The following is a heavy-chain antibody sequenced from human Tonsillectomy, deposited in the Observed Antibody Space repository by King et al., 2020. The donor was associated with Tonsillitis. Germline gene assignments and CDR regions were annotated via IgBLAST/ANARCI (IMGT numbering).Heavy chain of an antibody. D-gene: IGHD2-15*01. J-gene: IGHJ4*02. V-gene: IGHV3-64D*06. CDR1: GFIFSNYA. CDR2: ISINGGTT. CDR3: VKDCTPGTCYSDYFES. Sequence: DVQLVESGGGLVQPGGSLRLSCSASGFIFSNYAMHWVRQAPGKGLEWVSAISINGGTTYYADSVKGRFTSSRDNSKNTLYLQMSSLRPEDTAVYYCVKDCTPGTCYSDYFESWGQGTLVTVSA.